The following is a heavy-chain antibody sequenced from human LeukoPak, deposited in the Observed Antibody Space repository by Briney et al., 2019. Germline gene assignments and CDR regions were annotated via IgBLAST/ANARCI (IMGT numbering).Heavy chain of an antibody. CDR1: GFTFRSYE. Sequence: GGSLRLSCAASGFTFRSYEMNWVRQAPGKGLEWISYISSSGSTMYYADSVKGRFTISRDNAKNTLYLQMNSLRAEDTAVYYCARRTVVGTLDYWGQGTLVTVSS. V-gene: IGHV3-48*03. CDR2: ISSSGSTM. CDR3: ARRTVVGTLDY. D-gene: IGHD6-13*01. J-gene: IGHJ4*02.